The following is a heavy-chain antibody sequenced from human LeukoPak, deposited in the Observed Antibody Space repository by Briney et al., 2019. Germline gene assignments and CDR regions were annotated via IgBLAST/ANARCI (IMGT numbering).Heavy chain of an antibody. CDR2: MNPNSGNT. J-gene: IGHJ6*03. V-gene: IGHV1-8*01. D-gene: IGHD6-6*01. CDR3: TREYSSSPNFPRYYYMDV. CDR1: GYTFTSYD. Sequence: ASVKVSCKASGYTFTSYDINWVRQATGQGLEWMGWMNPNSGNTGYAQKFQGRVTMTRNTSISTAYMELSSLRSEDTAVYYCTREYSSSPNFPRYYYMDVWGKGTTVTVSS.